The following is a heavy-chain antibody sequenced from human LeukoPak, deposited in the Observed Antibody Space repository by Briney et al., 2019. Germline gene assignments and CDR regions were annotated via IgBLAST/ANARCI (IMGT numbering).Heavy chain of an antibody. J-gene: IGHJ4*02. CDR2: MNPNSGAT. V-gene: IGHV1-8*01. Sequence: ASVKVSCKASGYTFTSYDFNWLRQATGQGPEWMGWMNPNSGATGYAQKFQGRVTMTTDTSTSTAYMELSSLRSEDTAVYYCARRGSYGYNWYYFDYWGQGTLVTVSS. CDR3: ARRGSYGYNWYYFDY. D-gene: IGHD5-24*01. CDR1: GYTFTSYD.